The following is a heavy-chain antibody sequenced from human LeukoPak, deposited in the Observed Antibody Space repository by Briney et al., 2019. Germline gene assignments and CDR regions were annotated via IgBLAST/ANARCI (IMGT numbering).Heavy chain of an antibody. J-gene: IGHJ5*02. CDR1: GFTVSSNY. D-gene: IGHD4-23*01. V-gene: IGHV3-53*01. Sequence: GGSLRLSCAASGFTVSSNYMSWVRQAPGEGLEWVSVIYSGGSTYYADSVKGRFTISRDNSKNTLYLQMNSLRAEDTAVYYCARAGSTARNYGGNSGLPGNWFDPWGQGTLVTVSS. CDR2: IYSGGST. CDR3: ARAGSTARNYGGNSGLPGNWFDP.